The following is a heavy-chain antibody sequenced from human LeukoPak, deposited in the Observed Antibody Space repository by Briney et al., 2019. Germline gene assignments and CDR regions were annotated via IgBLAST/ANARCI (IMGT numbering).Heavy chain of an antibody. D-gene: IGHD6-19*01. CDR3: ARAGSSGWFNLGGSWFDP. CDR2: ITHSGSAM. Sequence: GGSLRLSCTASGFIFSDYYMGWIRQAPGRGLEWVSYITHSGSAMFYADSVKGRFTISRDNAKHSLYLQMNSLRADDTAVYYCARAGSSGWFNLGGSWFDPCGQGTVVTVSS. V-gene: IGHV3-11*04. CDR1: GFIFSDYY. J-gene: IGHJ5*02.